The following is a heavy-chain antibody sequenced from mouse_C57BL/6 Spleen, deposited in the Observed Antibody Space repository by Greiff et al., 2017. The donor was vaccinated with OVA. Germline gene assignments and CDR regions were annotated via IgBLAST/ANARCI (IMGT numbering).Heavy chain of an antibody. D-gene: IGHD1-1*01. CDR3: ARSDYYGSSWFAY. Sequence: VKLVESGAELVKPGASVKISCKASGYAFSSYWMNWVKQRPGKGLEWIGQIYPGDGDTNYNGKFKGKATLTADKSSSTAYMQLSSLTSEDSAVYFCARSDYYGSSWFAYWGQGTLVTVSA. CDR2: IYPGDGDT. V-gene: IGHV1-80*01. J-gene: IGHJ3*01. CDR1: GYAFSSYW.